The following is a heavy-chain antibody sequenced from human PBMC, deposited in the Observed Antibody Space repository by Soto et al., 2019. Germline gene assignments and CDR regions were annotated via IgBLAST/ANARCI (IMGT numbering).Heavy chain of an antibody. J-gene: IGHJ3*02. V-gene: IGHV3-53*04. D-gene: IGHD2-21*01. CDR1: GFTVSSNY. Sequence: GGSLRLSCAASGFTVSSNYMSWVRQAPGKGLEWVSVIYSGGSTYYADSVKDRFTISRLNSKNTLYLQMNSLRAEDTAVYYCARLEKGLWAFDIWGQGTMVTVSS. CDR3: ARLEKGLWAFDI. CDR2: IYSGGST.